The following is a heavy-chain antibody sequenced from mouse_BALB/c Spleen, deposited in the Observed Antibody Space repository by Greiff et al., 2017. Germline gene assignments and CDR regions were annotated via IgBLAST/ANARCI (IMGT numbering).Heavy chain of an antibody. D-gene: IGHD2-2*01. Sequence: EVQLKESGPSLVKPSQTLSLTCSVTGDSITSGYWNWIRKFPGNKLEYMGYISYSGSTYYNPSLKSRISITRDTSKNQYYLQLNSVTTEDTATYYCARCYGYDYWYFDVWGAGTTVTVSS. CDR3: ARCYGYDYWYFDV. V-gene: IGHV3-8*02. J-gene: IGHJ1*01. CDR1: GDSITSGY. CDR2: ISYSGST.